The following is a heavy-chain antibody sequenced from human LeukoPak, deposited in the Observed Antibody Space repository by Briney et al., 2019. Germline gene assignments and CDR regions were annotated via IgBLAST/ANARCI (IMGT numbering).Heavy chain of an antibody. J-gene: IGHJ4*02. Sequence: ASVKVSCKASGYTFTGYYTHWVRQAPGQGLEWMGWINPNSGDTNYAQKFQGRVTMTRDTSIRTAYMEVSRLRSDDTAVYYCARVTRFQRNLPSVGSELGFWGQGTLVTVSS. CDR1: GYTFTGYY. V-gene: IGHV1-2*02. CDR3: ARVTRFQRNLPSVGSELGF. D-gene: IGHD3-10*01. CDR2: INPNSGDT.